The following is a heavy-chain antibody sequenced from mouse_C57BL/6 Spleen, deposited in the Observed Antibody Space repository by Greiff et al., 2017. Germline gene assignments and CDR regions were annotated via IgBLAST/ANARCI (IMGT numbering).Heavy chain of an antibody. CDR1: GYTFTDYN. Sequence: VQLKQSGPELVKPGASVKIPCKASGYTFTDYNMDWVKQSHGKSLRGIGDINPNNGGTITNKKLKGKATSTVDKSSRTAYMELRRLTSEDTAVYYCARGVTTAMDYWGQGTSVTVSS. CDR3: ARGVTTAMDY. D-gene: IGHD2-3*01. CDR2: INPNNGGT. J-gene: IGHJ4*01. V-gene: IGHV1-18*01.